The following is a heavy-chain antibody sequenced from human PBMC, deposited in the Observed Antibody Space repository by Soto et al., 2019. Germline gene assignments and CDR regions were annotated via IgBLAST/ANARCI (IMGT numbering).Heavy chain of an antibody. CDR2: ISSSSSYI. Sequence: PGGSLGLSCAASGFTFSSYRMNWVRQAPGKGLEWVSSISSSSSYIYYADSVKGRFTISRDNAKNSLYLQMNSLRAEDTAVYYCARGDYGDYSFPFDYWGQGTLVTVSS. V-gene: IGHV3-21*01. CDR3: ARGDYGDYSFPFDY. CDR1: GFTFSSYR. D-gene: IGHD4-17*01. J-gene: IGHJ4*02.